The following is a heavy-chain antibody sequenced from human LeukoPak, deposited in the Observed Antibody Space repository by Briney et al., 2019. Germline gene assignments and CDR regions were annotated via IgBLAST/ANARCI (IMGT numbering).Heavy chain of an antibody. J-gene: IGHJ4*02. CDR1: GXTFTDHY. V-gene: IGHV3-72*01. Sequence: TGGSLRLSCAASGXTFTDHYMDWVRQAPGKGLEWVGRTRNKANSYTTEYAASVKGRLTISRDDSKNSLYLQMNSLKTEDTAVYYCARVNVASSGFDYWGQGTLVTVSS. CDR2: TRNKANSYTT. CDR3: ARVNVASSGFDY. D-gene: IGHD3-10*01.